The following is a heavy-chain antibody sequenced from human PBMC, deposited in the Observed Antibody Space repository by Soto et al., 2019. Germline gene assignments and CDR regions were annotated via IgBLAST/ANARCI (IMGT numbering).Heavy chain of an antibody. Sequence: EVQLVESGGGLVQPGGSLRLSCAVYGFTFSSSEMYWVRQAPGKGLEWISYIHPSGQPIFYADAVKGRFTISRDNANNSLLLQMNSLRAEDTAVYYCARRDSRWGQGTMVTVSS. CDR3: ARRDSR. CDR2: IHPSGQPI. CDR1: GFTFSSSE. J-gene: IGHJ3*01. D-gene: IGHD3-22*01. V-gene: IGHV3-48*03.